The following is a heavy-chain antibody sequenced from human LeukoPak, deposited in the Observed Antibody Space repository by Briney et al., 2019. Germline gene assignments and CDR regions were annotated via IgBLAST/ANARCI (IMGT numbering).Heavy chain of an antibody. CDR2: MNPNSGNT. J-gene: IGHJ5*02. CDR3: AREESSSSSDYSWFDP. Sequence: ASVKVSCKASGYTFTSYDINWVRQATGQGLEWMGWMNPNSGNTGYAQKFQGRVTMTRNTSISTAYMELSSLRSEDTAVYYCAREESSSSSDYSWFDPWGQGTLVTVSS. CDR1: GYTFTSYD. V-gene: IGHV1-8*01. D-gene: IGHD6-6*01.